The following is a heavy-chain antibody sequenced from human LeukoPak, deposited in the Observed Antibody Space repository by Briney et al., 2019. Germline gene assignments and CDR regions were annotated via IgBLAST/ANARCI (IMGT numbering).Heavy chain of an antibody. D-gene: IGHD2-15*01. CDR2: IYTRGST. J-gene: IGHJ3*02. V-gene: IGHV4-4*07. CDR3: ARGRYCSADICPGGDAFDI. CDR1: GGSINNYY. Sequence: SETLSLTCTVSGGSINNYYWSWIRQPAGKGLEWIGRIYTRGSTNYNPSLKSRVTMSVDSSKNQFSLKLSSVPAADTAVYYCARGRYCSADICPGGDAFDIWGQGTMVSVSS.